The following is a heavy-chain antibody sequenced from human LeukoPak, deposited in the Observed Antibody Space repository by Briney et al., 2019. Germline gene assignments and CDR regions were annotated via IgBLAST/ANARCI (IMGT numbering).Heavy chain of an antibody. J-gene: IGHJ4*02. V-gene: IGHV5-51*01. Sequence: GESLKISCKAYEYSFSTNWIGWVRQMPGKGLEWMGLIYPGDSQSKYSPSFQGHVTFSADTSRNIAYLQWNSLKASDTAMYYCARYNAGSLDFWGQGTMIYVSS. CDR3: ARYNAGSLDF. D-gene: IGHD3-10*01. CDR1: EYSFSTNW. CDR2: IYPGDSQS.